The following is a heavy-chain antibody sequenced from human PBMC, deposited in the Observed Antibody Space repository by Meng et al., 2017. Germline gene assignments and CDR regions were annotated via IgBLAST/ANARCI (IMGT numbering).Heavy chain of an antibody. CDR1: GGSFSGYY. CDR2: INHSGST. D-gene: IGHD6-6*01. J-gene: IGHJ4*02. Sequence: VQLQQWGAGLLKPSETLSLTCAVYGGSFSGYYWSWICQPPGKGLEWIGEINHSGSTNYNPSLKSRVTISVDTSKNQFSLKLSSVTAADTAVYYCARRGIAARPFYYWGQGTLVTVSS. V-gene: IGHV4-34*01. CDR3: ARRGIAARPFYY.